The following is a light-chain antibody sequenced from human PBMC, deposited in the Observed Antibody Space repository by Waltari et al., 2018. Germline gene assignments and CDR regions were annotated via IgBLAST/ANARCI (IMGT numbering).Light chain of an antibody. CDR3: QQYATSPYT. J-gene: IGKJ2*01. CDR2: GAS. Sequence: EIVLTQSPGTLSLSPGERATLSCRASQSVSSSYLAWYQQKPGQAPRLLIYGASSRATGIPDRFSGSGSGTDFTLTINRLGTEDFAVYYCQQYATSPYTFGQGTKLEIK. V-gene: IGKV3-20*01. CDR1: QSVSSSY.